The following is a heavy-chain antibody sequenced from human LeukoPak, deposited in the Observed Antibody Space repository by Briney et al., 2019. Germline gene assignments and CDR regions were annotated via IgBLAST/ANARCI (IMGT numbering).Heavy chain of an antibody. D-gene: IGHD4-17*01. CDR3: ARLPGTTGSYDPYDI. CDR1: GGSISSYH. V-gene: IGHV4-4*07. J-gene: IGHJ3*02. Sequence: PSETLSLTCTVSGGSISSYHWSWIRQPVGKGLEWIGRIYSTGSTNYNPSLRSRVTMSLDTSKNQFSLKLSSVTAADTAVYYCARLPGTTGSYDPYDIWGQGTVVTVSS. CDR2: IYSTGST.